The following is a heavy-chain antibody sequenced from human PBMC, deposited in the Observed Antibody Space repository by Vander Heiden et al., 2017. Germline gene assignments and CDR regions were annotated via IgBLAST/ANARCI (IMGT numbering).Heavy chain of an antibody. D-gene: IGHD5-12*01. J-gene: IGHJ6*02. CDR3: ARDRVVATGPAMDV. Sequence: QVQLVDSGRGVVQPGRSRRLSWAASGFTLRSYGMHWVRQAPGKGWEWVAVIWYYGSNKYYADSVKGRFTISRDNSKNTLYLQMNSLRAEDTAVYYCARDRVVATGPAMDVWGQGTKVTVSS. CDR2: IWYYGSNK. V-gene: IGHV3-33*01. CDR1: GFTLRSYG.